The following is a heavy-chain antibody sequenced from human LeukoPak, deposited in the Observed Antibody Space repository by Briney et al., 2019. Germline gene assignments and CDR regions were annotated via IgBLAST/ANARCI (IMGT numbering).Heavy chain of an antibody. CDR2: ISSNSRTI. D-gene: IGHD6-6*01. J-gene: IGHJ5*02. CDR3: AKATYSSSPNWFDP. V-gene: IGHV3-48*01. Sequence: GGSLRLSCVASGFDFSIYGMDWVRQAPGKGLEWVSYISSNSRTINYADSVKGRFTISRDNSKNTLYLQMNSLRAEDTAVYYCAKATYSSSPNWFDPWGQGTLVTVSS. CDR1: GFDFSIYG.